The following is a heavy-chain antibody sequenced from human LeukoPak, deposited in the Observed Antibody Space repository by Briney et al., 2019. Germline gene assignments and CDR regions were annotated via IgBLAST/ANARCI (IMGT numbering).Heavy chain of an antibody. CDR3: ARDALVGATRTVLGPLDS. V-gene: IGHV3-21*01. D-gene: IGHD1-26*01. J-gene: IGHJ4*02. Sequence: PGGSLRLSCAASGFTFSGYSMNWVRQAPGKGLEWVSSITSSSSYIYYADSVKGRFTISRDNAKNSLYLQMNSLRAEDTAVYYCARDALVGATRTVLGPLDSWGQGTLVTVSS. CDR1: GFTFSGYS. CDR2: ITSSSSYI.